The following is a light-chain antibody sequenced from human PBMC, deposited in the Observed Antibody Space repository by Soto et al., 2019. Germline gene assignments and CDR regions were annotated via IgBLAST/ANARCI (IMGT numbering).Light chain of an antibody. Sequence: DIQMTQSPSTLSGSVGDRVTITCRASQTISSWLAWYQQKPGKAPKLLIYKASTLKSGVPSRFSGSGSGTEFTLTITSLQPEDFATYYCLQVNSFPLSFGRGTKVAIK. CDR2: KAS. CDR3: LQVNSFPLS. J-gene: IGKJ4*01. V-gene: IGKV1-5*03. CDR1: QTISSW.